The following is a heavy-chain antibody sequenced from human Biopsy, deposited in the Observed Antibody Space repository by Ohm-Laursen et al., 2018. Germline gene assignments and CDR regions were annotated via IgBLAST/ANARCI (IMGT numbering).Heavy chain of an antibody. CDR1: GVTFDTYA. V-gene: IGHV1-69*13. CDR3: VGGQRGPPIGVAVPGDAFDP. D-gene: IGHD2/OR15-2a*01. CDR2: RIPYFNTI. J-gene: IGHJ3*01. Sequence: SVKVSCKASGVTFDTYAFGWVRQAPGQGLEWMGGRIPYFNTIYYARNFQDRAVITADRSARTTDMQLSGLRPDDTAVYYCVGGQRGPPIGVAVPGDAFDPWGPGTMVTVSP.